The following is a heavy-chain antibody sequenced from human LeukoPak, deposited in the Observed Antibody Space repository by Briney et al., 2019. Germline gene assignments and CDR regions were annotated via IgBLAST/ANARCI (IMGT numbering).Heavy chain of an antibody. Sequence: GESLKISCKASVFSFTNYWIAWVRQTPEKGLEWMGIIYPGDSDTRYNPSFQGQVTISADKSIKTAYLQWSSLKASDTAMYYCAGRGGGNSGGFYFDYWGQGSMVTVSS. CDR3: AGRGGGNSGGFYFDY. CDR1: VFSFTNYW. D-gene: IGHD2-15*01. J-gene: IGHJ4*02. V-gene: IGHV5-51*01. CDR2: IYPGDSDT.